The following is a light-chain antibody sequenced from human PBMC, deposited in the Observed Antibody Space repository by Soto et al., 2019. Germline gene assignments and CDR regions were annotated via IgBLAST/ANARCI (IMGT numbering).Light chain of an antibody. V-gene: IGKV1D-12*01. CDR1: QGISTW. CDR3: HQAHSFPYT. J-gene: IGKJ2*01. CDR2: SAS. Sequence: DIQMTQSPSSVSASVGDRVTITCRASQGISTWLAWFQQKPGKAPKLLIYSASTLQSGVPSRFSGSGSGTDFTLTITSLRPEEFATYYCHQAHSFPYTFGQGTKLEI.